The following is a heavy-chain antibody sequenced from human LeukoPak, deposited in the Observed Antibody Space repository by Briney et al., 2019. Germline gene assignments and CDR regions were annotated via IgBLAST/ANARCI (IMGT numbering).Heavy chain of an antibody. Sequence: ASVKVSCKASGGTFSSYAIIWVRQAPGQGLEWMGGIIPIFGTANYAQKFQGRVTITTDESTSTAYMELISLRSEDTAVYYCAREAPHIYYYDSSGSSNWFDPWGQGTLVTVSS. D-gene: IGHD3-22*01. CDR3: AREAPHIYYYDSSGSSNWFDP. J-gene: IGHJ5*02. V-gene: IGHV1-69*05. CDR2: IIPIFGTA. CDR1: GGTFSSYA.